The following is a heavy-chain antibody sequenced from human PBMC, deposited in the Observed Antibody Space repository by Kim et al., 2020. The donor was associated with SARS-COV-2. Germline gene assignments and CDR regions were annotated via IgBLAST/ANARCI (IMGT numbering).Heavy chain of an antibody. D-gene: IGHD3-10*01. CDR2: IWYDGSNK. V-gene: IGHV3-33*01. CDR3: ARGGPLRGGFQH. CDR1: GFTFISYG. Sequence: GGSLRLSCAASGFTFISYGMHWVRQAPGKGLEWVAVIWYDGSNKYYADSVKGRFTISRDNSKNTLYLQMNSLRAEDTAVYYCARGGPLRGGFQHWGQGTLVTVSS. J-gene: IGHJ1*01.